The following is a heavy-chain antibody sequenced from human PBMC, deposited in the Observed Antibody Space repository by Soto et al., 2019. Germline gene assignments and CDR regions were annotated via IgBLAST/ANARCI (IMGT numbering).Heavy chain of an antibody. V-gene: IGHV3-23*01. CDR2: ISGSGGST. CDR1: GFTFSSYA. D-gene: IGHD2-15*01. J-gene: IGHJ3*01. CDR3: AKGWGIVVVVAAIVVFDF. Sequence: GGSLRLSCAASGFTFSSYAMSWVRQAPGKGLEWVSAISGSGGSTYYADSVKGRFTISRDNSKNTLYLQMNSLRAEDTAVYYCAKGWGIVVVVAAIVVFDFWGQGSMVTVSS.